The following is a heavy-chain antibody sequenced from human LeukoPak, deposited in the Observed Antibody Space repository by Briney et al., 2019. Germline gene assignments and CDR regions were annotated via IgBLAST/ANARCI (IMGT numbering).Heavy chain of an antibody. Sequence: PSETLSLTCTVSGGSISSYYWSWIRQSPGKGLEWIGYSYYSGITSYNPSLKSRVTMSVDTSKNQFSLKLSSVTAADTAVYYCARAVAVAGPFDYWAREPWSPSPQ. CDR1: GGSISSYY. J-gene: IGHJ4*02. V-gene: IGHV4-59*01. CDR3: ARAVAVAGPFDY. D-gene: IGHD6-19*01. CDR2: SYYSGIT.